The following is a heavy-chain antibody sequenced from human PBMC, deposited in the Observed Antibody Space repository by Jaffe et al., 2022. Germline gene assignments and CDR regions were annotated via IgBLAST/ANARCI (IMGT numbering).Heavy chain of an antibody. J-gene: IGHJ4*02. CDR2: IYPGDSDT. D-gene: IGHD2-15*01. V-gene: IGHV5-51*03. Sequence: EVQLVQSGAEVKKPGESLKISCKGSGYSFTSQWIVWVRQMPGKGLEWMGIIYPGDSDTRYSPSFEGQVTISVDKSISTAYLQWSSLKASDTGLYYCARQYCSGGTCYLFFDYWGQGTLVTVSS. CDR3: ARQYCSGGTCYLFFDY. CDR1: GYSFTSQW.